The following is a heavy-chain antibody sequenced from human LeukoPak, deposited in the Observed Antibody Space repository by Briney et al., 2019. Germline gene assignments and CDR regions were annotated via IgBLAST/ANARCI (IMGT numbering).Heavy chain of an antibody. J-gene: IGHJ4*02. D-gene: IGHD6-13*01. CDR3: ATATAGTGYSFDS. Sequence: AETLSLTCTVSGCSIRSYYWSWIRQPPGKGLEWLWYIHYSGSTNYNPSLKSRVTISVDTSKNQFSLKLSSVTAADTAMYYCATATAGTGYSFDSWGQGTLVTVSS. CDR2: IHYSGST. CDR1: GCSIRSYY. V-gene: IGHV4-59*01.